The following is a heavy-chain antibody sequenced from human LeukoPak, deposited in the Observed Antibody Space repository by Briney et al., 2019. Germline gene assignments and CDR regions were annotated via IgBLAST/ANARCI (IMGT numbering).Heavy chain of an antibody. J-gene: IGHJ4*02. CDR2: INSDGSST. Sequence: GGSLTLSCATSGFTFTGYWMHWVRQAPGKGLVWVSRINSDGSSTNYADSVKGRFTISRDNAKNTLFLQMNSLRDEDTAVYYCGNLNTPMAYWGQGALVTVSS. D-gene: IGHD5-18*01. CDR1: GFTFTGYW. CDR3: GNLNTPMAY. V-gene: IGHV3-74*01.